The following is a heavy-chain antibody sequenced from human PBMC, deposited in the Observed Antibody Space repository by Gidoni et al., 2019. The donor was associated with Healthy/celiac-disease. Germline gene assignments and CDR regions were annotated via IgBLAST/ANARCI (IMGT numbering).Heavy chain of an antibody. CDR1: GFTFSDYY. Sequence: QVQLVASGGVLVKPGGSLRLSCAASGFTFSDYYMSWIRQAPGKGLEWVSYISSSSSYTNYADSVKGRFTISRDNAKNSLYLQMNSLRAEDTAVYYCARVEFEGAFDIWGQGTMVTVSS. D-gene: IGHD3-10*01. CDR3: ARVEFEGAFDI. CDR2: ISSSSSYT. J-gene: IGHJ3*02. V-gene: IGHV3-11*05.